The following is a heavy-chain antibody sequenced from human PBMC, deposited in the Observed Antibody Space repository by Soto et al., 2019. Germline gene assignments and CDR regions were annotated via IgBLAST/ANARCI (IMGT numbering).Heavy chain of an antibody. D-gene: IGHD2-15*01. J-gene: IGHJ5*02. CDR3: ARALASLIAGLPATANWFDT. V-gene: IGHV4-34*01. CDR1: GGSFSGYY. CDR2: INHSGST. Sequence: QVQLQQWGAGLLKPSETLSLTCAVYGGSFSGYYWSWIRQPPGKGLEWIGEINHSGSTNYNPSLKSRSTITVDTSKIQFTPKLNSVTDADTAVYYCARALASLIAGLPATANWFDTWGQGTLVTVSS.